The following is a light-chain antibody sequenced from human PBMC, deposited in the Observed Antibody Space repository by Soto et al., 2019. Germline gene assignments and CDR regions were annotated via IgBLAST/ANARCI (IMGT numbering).Light chain of an antibody. CDR3: QSYDSSLSGVL. V-gene: IGLV1-40*01. J-gene: IGLJ2*01. Sequence: QSALTQPPSVSGAPGQKVTISCTGSSSNIGTGYDVHWYQHLPGTAPKLLIYANTNRPSGVPDRFSGSKSGTSASLAITGLQAEDEADYYCQSYDSSLSGVLFGGGTKLTVL. CDR1: SSNIGTGYD. CDR2: ANT.